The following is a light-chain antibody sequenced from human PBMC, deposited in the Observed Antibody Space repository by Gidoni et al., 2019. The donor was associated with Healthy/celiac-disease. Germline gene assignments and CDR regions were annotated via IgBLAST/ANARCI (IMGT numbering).Light chain of an antibody. J-gene: IGKJ2*04. CDR1: QSVLYSSNNKNY. Sequence: DIVMTQSPDSLAVSLGERATINCKSSQSVLYSSNNKNYLAWYQQKPGQPPTLLIYWASTRESGVPDRFSGSGSGTDFTLTISSLQAEDVAVYYCQQYYSTPRGSFGQGTKLEIK. V-gene: IGKV4-1*01. CDR3: QQYYSTPRGS. CDR2: WAS.